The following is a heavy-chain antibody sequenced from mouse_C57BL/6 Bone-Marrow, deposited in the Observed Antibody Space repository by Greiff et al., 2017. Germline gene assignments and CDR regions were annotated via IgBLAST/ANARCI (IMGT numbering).Heavy chain of an antibody. Sequence: QVQLQQSGAELVRPGTSVKVSCKASGYAFTNYLIEWVKQRPGQGLEWIGVINPGSGGTNYNEKFKGKATLTANKSPSTAYLQLSSLTSDDSAVYFCARYGYNGDYWGQGTSVTVSS. V-gene: IGHV1-54*01. J-gene: IGHJ4*01. CDR1: GYAFTNYL. CDR3: ARYGYNGDY. CDR2: INPGSGGT. D-gene: IGHD1-2*01.